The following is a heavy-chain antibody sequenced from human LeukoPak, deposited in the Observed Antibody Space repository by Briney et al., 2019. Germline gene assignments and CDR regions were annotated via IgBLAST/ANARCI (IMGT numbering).Heavy chain of an antibody. V-gene: IGHV3-21*01. J-gene: IGHJ4*02. CDR3: ARDLGRGREL. CDR1: GFTFSSYS. CDR2: ISSSSSYI. Sequence: GGSLRLSCAASGFTFSSYSMNWVRQAPRKGLEWVSSISSSSSYIYYADSVKGRFTISRDNAKNSLYLQMNSLRAEDTAVYYCARDLGRGRELWGQGTLVTVSS. D-gene: IGHD1-26*01.